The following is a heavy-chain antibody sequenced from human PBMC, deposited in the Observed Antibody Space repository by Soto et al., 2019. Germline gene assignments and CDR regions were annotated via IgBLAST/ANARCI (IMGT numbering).Heavy chain of an antibody. CDR3: AREYSSGWSKD. D-gene: IGHD6-19*01. CDR1: GYTFTSYD. Sequence: QVQLVQSGAEVKKPGASVKVSCKASGYTFTSYDINWVRQATGQGLEWMGWMKPNSGNTGYAQKFQCTVTMNSNTSISTAYMELRSLRSEDSAVYYCAREYSSGWSKDWGQGTLVTVSS. V-gene: IGHV1-8*01. CDR2: MKPNSGNT. J-gene: IGHJ4*02.